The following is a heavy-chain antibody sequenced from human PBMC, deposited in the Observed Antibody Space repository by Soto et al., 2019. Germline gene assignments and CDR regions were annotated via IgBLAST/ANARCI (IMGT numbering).Heavy chain of an antibody. CDR3: AGNCVDTANDY. CDR1: GVTLSNAW. V-gene: IGHV3-15*01. J-gene: IGHJ4*02. D-gene: IGHD5-18*01. Sequence: EVQLMESGGGLVKPGGSLRLSCAASGVTLSNAWMSWVRQAPGKGLEWVGRIKSKAGGGTTDYAAPGIGRFTISRDNYKNPLYLKMNSLRDEDTAVYYWAGNCVDTANDYWGQGTLVTVSS. CDR2: IKSKAGGGTT.